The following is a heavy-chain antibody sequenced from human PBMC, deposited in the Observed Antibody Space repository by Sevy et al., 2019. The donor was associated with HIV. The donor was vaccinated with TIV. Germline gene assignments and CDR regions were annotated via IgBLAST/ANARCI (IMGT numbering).Heavy chain of an antibody. CDR2: ISGRGGST. J-gene: IGHJ4*02. D-gene: IGHD2-21*02. CDR3: TKVVGDTGDCVSDY. CDR1: GFTFSSYA. V-gene: IGHV3-23*01. Sequence: GGSLRLSCAASGFTFSSYAMNWFRQAPGKGLEWVSGISGRGGSTYYADSVKGRFTISRDNSKNILFLQMNTLRAEDTVVYYCTKVVGDTGDCVSDYWGQGTLVPVSS.